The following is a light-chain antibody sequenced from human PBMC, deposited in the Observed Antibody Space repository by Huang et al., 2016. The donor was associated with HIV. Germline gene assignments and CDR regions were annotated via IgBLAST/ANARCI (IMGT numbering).Light chain of an antibody. CDR3: QQRGDWPLT. CDR2: DAS. Sequence: EIVLTQSPATLSLSPGERATLSCRASQSIINFLAWYQQKPGQAPRLLIYDASNRATGIPARFSGSGSGTDFTLTISNLEPEDFAVYYCQQRGDWPLTFGGGTKVEI. CDR1: QSIINF. J-gene: IGKJ4*01. V-gene: IGKV3-11*01.